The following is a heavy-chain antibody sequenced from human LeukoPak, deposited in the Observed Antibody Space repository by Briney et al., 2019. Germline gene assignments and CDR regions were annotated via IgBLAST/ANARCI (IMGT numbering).Heavy chain of an antibody. D-gene: IGHD3-10*01. J-gene: IGHJ6*02. Sequence: GRFVTLSWAAAGFTFSGNAMRWVRQAPGKGLEWVAVIFYDGSNKYYADSVKGRFTISRDNSKNTLYLQMNSLRAEDTAVYYCARDSYGSGSSGMDVWGQGTTVTVSS. CDR1: GFTFSGNA. CDR3: ARDSYGSGSSGMDV. V-gene: IGHV3-30*04. CDR2: IFYDGSNK.